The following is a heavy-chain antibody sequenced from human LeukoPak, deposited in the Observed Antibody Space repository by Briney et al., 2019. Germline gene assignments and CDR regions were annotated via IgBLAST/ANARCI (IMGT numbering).Heavy chain of an antibody. V-gene: IGHV3-23*01. Sequence: GGSLRLSCTSSGFTFSTYAMTWVRQAPGKGLEWVSVISGGGGRTYYGDSVKGRFTISRDNSKNTVYLQMNSLRAEDTAVYYCAKDVRDIVVLIDTYMYWGQGTLVTVSS. D-gene: IGHD2-21*01. J-gene: IGHJ4*02. CDR3: AKDVRDIVVLIDTYMY. CDR1: GFTFSTYA. CDR2: ISGGGGRT.